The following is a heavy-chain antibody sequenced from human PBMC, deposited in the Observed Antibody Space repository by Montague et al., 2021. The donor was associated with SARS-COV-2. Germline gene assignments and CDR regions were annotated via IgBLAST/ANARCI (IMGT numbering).Heavy chain of an antibody. J-gene: IGHJ5*01. CDR1: GDSVSRGSSY. CDR3: ARHARGEGYTSWFDS. CDR2: NYYTGSR. V-gene: IGHV4-61*01. D-gene: IGHD5-24*01. Sequence: SETLSLTCTVSGDSVSRGSSYWSWIRQPTGKGLEWIGYNYYTGSRKYNSSLKSRLTISVDTSKNQFSLKLSSVTAADTAVYYCARHARGEGYTSWFDSWGQGTLVTVSS.